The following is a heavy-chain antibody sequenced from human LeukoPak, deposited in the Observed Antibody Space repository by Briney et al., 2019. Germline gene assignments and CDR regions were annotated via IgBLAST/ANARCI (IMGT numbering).Heavy chain of an antibody. J-gene: IGHJ4*02. V-gene: IGHV3-21*01. CDR1: GFTFRTYT. D-gene: IGHD6-13*01. CDR3: ARGRIAAAGPYFDY. CDR2: ISTGGGYM. Sequence: GGSLRLSCAASGFTFRTYTMNWVRRAPGKGLEWVSSISTGGGYMYYADSVKGRFTISRDNAENSLFLQMNSLRAEDTAVYYCARGRIAAAGPYFDYWGQGTLVTVSS.